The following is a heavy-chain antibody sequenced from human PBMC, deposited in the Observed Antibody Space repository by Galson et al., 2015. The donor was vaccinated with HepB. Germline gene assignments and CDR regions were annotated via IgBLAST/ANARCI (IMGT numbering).Heavy chain of an antibody. Sequence: SLRLSCAASGFTFSSYGMHWVRQAPGKGLEWVAVIWYDGSNKYYADSVKGRFTISRDNSKNTLYLQMNSLRAEDTAVYYCARAANGTGSSSWWGDYYGMDVWGQGTTVTVSS. CDR3: ARAANGTGSSSWWGDYYGMDV. CDR1: GFTFSSYG. CDR2: IWYDGSNK. V-gene: IGHV3-33*01. D-gene: IGHD6-13*01. J-gene: IGHJ6*02.